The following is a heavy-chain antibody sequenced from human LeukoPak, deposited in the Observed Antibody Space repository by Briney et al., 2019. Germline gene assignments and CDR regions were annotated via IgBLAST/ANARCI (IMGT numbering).Heavy chain of an antibody. J-gene: IGHJ4*02. CDR3: ASRVHWNYYFDY. CDR1: GGSIGSSSYY. D-gene: IGHD1-1*01. Sequence: SETLSLTCTVSGGSIGSSSYYWGWIRQPPGEGLEWIGSIYYSGNTYYNPSLKSRVTISVDTSKNQFSLKLSSVTAADTAVYYYASRVHWNYYFDYWGQGTLVTVSS. V-gene: IGHV4-39*01. CDR2: IYYSGNT.